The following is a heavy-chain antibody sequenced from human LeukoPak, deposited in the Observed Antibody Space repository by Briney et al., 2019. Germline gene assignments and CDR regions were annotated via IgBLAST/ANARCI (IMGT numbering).Heavy chain of an antibody. CDR3: ARVDYSVDVVPAASIFRDAPYYYYYMDV. D-gene: IGHD2-2*01. V-gene: IGHV4-59*01. CDR1: GGSISSYY. J-gene: IGHJ6*03. CDR2: IYYSGST. Sequence: SETLSLTCTVSGGSISSYYWSWIRQPPGKGLEWIGYIYYSGSTNYTPSPKSRVTISVDTSKNQFSLKLSSVTAADTAVYYCARVDYSVDVVPAASIFRDAPYYYYYMDVWGKGTTVTVSS.